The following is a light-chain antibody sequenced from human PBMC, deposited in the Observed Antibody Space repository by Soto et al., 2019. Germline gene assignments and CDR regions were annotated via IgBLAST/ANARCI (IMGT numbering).Light chain of an antibody. V-gene: IGKV3D-20*01. J-gene: IGKJ2*01. CDR2: DAS. CDR1: QSVSFNY. CDR3: QQYGSSPYT. Sequence: EIVLTQSPGTLSLSPGERATLSCGASQSVSFNYLAWYQQKVGLAPRLLIYDASRRATGTPDRLSGSGSGTDFTLTISRLEPEDFAVYVCQQYGSSPYTFGQGTNLEIK.